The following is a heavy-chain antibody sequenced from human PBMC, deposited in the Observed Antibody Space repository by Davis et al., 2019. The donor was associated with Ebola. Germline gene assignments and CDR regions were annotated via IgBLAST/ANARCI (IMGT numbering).Heavy chain of an antibody. Sequence: GGSLRLSCEVSGLNFNTYPMNWVRQAPGKGLEWISRVTSGGSKTFYADSVKGRFTISRDNTRDSVYLQMDSLGVDDTAVYYCARDGHYYDFWSGYYGYNWFDPWGQGTLVTVSS. J-gene: IGHJ5*02. D-gene: IGHD3-3*01. CDR1: GLNFNTYP. CDR3: ARDGHYYDFWSGYYGYNWFDP. V-gene: IGHV3-48*03. CDR2: VTSGGSKT.